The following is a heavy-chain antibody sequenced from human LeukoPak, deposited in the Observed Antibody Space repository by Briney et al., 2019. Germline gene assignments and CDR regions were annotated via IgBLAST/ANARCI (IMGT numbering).Heavy chain of an antibody. V-gene: IGHV3-30-3*01. CDR1: GFTFSSYA. CDR2: ISYDGSNK. J-gene: IGHJ4*02. Sequence: GRSLRLSCAASGFTFSSYAMHWVRQAPGKGLEWVAVISYDGSNKYYADSVKGRVTISRDNSKNTLYLQMNSLRAEDTAVYYCARDGVLESSSWYTGGDYWGQGTLVTVSS. D-gene: IGHD6-13*01. CDR3: ARDGVLESSSWYTGGDY.